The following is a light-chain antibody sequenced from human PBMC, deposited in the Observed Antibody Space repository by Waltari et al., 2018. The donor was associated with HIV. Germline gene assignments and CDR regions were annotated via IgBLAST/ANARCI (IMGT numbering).Light chain of an antibody. V-gene: IGLV3-21*02. CDR1: NIARTS. Sequence: TQAPSVSVAPGQTATTHCGNIARTSVHRYRQKPGRAPLLVVLDDVDRSSGIPARFSGARSGERATLTIRGVEAGDEADYYCQVWDRSYKEAVFGGGT. CDR2: DDV. CDR3: QVWDRSYKEAV. J-gene: IGLJ2*01.